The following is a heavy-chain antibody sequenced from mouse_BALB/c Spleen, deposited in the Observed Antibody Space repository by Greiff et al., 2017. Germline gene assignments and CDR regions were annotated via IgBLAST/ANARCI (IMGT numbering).Heavy chain of an antibody. CDR1: GYSFTGYN. D-gene: IGHD1-1*01. CDR2: IDPYYGGT. J-gene: IGHJ1*01. Sequence: EVQLQQSGLLEKPGASVKISCKASGYSFTGYNMNWVKQSNGKSLEWIGNIDPYYGGTSYNQKFKGKATLTVDKSSSTAYMQLKSLTSEDSAVYYCARGVPYGSSYGWYFDVWGAGTTVTVSS. CDR3: ARGVPYGSSYGWYFDV. V-gene: IGHV1-39*01.